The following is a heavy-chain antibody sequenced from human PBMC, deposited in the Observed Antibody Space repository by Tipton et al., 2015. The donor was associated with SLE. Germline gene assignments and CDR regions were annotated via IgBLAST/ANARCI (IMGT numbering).Heavy chain of an antibody. CDR3: ARGSSGWYVY. CDR2: IYYSGST. Sequence: TLSLTCTVSGGSISSYYWSWIRQPPGKGLEWIGYIYYSGSTNYNPSLKSRVTISVDTSKNQFSLKLSSVIAADTAVYYCARGSSGWYVYWGQGTLVTVSS. CDR1: GGSISSYY. J-gene: IGHJ4*02. D-gene: IGHD6-19*01. V-gene: IGHV4-59*01.